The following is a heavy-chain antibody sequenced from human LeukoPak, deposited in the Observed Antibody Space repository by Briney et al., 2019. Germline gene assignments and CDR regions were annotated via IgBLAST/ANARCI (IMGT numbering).Heavy chain of an antibody. J-gene: IGHJ6*03. CDR2: ISGSGGST. D-gene: IGHD3-10*01. CDR1: DFTFNKYG. CDR3: ARSYYYGSGSQGQYYYMDV. Sequence: PGGTLRLSCAASDFTFNKYGMTWVRQAPGKGLEWVSSISGSGGSTYYAESVKGRFTISRDNSKNTLSLHMISLRVGDTAVYYCARSYYYGSGSQGQYYYMDVWGRGTTVTISS. V-gene: IGHV3-23*01.